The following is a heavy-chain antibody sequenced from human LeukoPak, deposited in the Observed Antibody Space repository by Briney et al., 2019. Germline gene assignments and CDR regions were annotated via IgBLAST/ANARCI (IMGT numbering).Heavy chain of an antibody. CDR2: IASDGSI. V-gene: IGHV3-48*03. CDR3: ARLARDVLLWFGESPTEYYFDY. J-gene: IGHJ4*02. D-gene: IGHD3-10*01. Sequence: GGSLRLSCAVSGFIVSSCEMNWVRQAPGKGLQWISFIASDGSIEYADSVKGRFTISRDNAKNSLYLQMNSLRAEDTAVYYCARLARDVLLWFGESPTEYYFDYWGQGTLVTVSS. CDR1: GFIVSSCE.